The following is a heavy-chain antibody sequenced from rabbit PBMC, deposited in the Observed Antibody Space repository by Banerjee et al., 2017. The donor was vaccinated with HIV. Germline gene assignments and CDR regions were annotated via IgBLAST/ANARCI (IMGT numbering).Heavy chain of an antibody. CDR3: ARHPWTSSSGWGGDL. CDR1: GFSFSIYYW. CDR2: VYGGSTGST. J-gene: IGHJ4*01. D-gene: IGHD4-1*01. Sequence: QSLEESGGDLVKPGASLTLACTASGFSFSIYYWMCWVRQAPGKGLEWIACVYGGSTGSTYYANWAKGRFTISKTSTTVTLQMTSLTAADTATYFCARHPWTSSSGWGGDLWGPGTLVTVS. V-gene: IGHV1S40*01.